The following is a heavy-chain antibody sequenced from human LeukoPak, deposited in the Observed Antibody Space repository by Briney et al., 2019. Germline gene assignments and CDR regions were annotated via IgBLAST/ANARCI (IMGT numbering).Heavy chain of an antibody. CDR3: ARAANYYDSSGSPLSDY. D-gene: IGHD3-22*01. V-gene: IGHV3-30-3*01. CDR2: ISYDGSNK. CDR1: GFTFSSYA. J-gene: IGHJ4*02. Sequence: PGRSLRLSCAASGFTFSSYAMHWVRQAPGKGLEWVAVISYDGSNKYYADSVKGRFTISRDNSKNTLYLQMNSLRAEDTAVYYCARAANYYDSSGSPLSDYWGQGTLVTVFS.